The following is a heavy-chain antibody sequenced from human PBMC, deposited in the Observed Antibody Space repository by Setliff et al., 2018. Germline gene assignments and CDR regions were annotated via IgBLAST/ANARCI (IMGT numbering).Heavy chain of an antibody. D-gene: IGHD4-17*01. CDR2: INQDGSGK. J-gene: IGHJ5*02. CDR1: GFTFSSFW. Sequence: PGGSLRLSCAASGFTFSSFWMSWVRQSPGKGLEWVANINQDGSGKYYVDSVKGRFTISRDNAKNSLSLQMNGLRAEGSALYYCAKDPNGDFFGAFDTWGQGALVTVSS. CDR3: AKDPNGDFFGAFDT. V-gene: IGHV3-7*03.